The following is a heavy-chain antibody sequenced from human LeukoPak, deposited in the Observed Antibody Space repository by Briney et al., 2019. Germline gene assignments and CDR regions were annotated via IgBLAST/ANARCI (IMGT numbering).Heavy chain of an antibody. D-gene: IGHD1-1*01. CDR2: MNPNSGNT. J-gene: IGHJ4*02. CDR1: GSTFTSYD. CDR3: ARAQNWNVGVTPFDY. V-gene: IGHV1-8*01. Sequence: ASVRVSCKASGSTFTSYDINWVRQATGQGLEWMGWMNPNSGNTGYAQKFQGRVTMTRNTSISTAYMELSSLRSEDTAVYYCARAQNWNVGVTPFDYWGQGTLVTVSS.